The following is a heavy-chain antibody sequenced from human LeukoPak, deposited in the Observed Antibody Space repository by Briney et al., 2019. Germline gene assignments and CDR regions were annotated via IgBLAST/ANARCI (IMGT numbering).Heavy chain of an antibody. CDR1: GFTFSSYS. Sequence: GGSLRLSCAASGFTFSSYSMNWVRQAPGEGLEWVSSISSSSSYIYYADSVKGRFTISRDNAKNSLYLQMNSLRAEDTAVYYCARGYDSSGYYGRDAFDIWGQGTMVTVSS. J-gene: IGHJ3*02. CDR2: ISSSSSYI. V-gene: IGHV3-21*01. CDR3: ARGYDSSGYYGRDAFDI. D-gene: IGHD3-22*01.